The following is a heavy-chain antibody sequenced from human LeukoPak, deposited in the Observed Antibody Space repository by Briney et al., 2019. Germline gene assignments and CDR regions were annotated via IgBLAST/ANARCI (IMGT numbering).Heavy chain of an antibody. CDR3: ARESPIGSAFDI. J-gene: IGHJ3*02. CDR1: GFTFSNAW. D-gene: IGHD1-14*01. Sequence: GGSLRLSCAASGFTFSNAWMSWVRQAPGKGLEWVGRIKSKTDGGTTDYAAPVKGRFTISRDDSKNTLYLQMNSLKTEDTAVYYCARESPIGSAFDIWGQGTMVTVSS. CDR2: IKSKTDGGTT. V-gene: IGHV3-15*01.